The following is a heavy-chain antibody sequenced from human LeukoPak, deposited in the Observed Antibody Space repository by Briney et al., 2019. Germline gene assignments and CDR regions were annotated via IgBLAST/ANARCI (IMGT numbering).Heavy chain of an antibody. J-gene: IGHJ3*02. CDR3: ATDLYPLYDSSGYYGGDAFDI. D-gene: IGHD3-22*01. V-gene: IGHV1-24*01. Sequence: GASVKVPCKVSGYTLTELSMHWVRQAPGKGLEWMGGFDPEDGETIYAQKFQGRVTMTEDTSTDTAYMELSSLRSEDTAVYYCATDLYPLYDSSGYYGGDAFDIWGQGTMVTVSS. CDR2: FDPEDGET. CDR1: GYTLTELS.